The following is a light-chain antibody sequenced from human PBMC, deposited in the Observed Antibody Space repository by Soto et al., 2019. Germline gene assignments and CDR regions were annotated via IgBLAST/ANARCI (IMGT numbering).Light chain of an antibody. J-gene: IGKJ2*01. CDR1: QSISNS. Sequence: AIQLTQAPSCLSASFVDRVTISWLASQSISNSLNWYQKKPGKAPNLLIYGTSGVHSGVPSRFSGSGSGTEFTLTITSLQRDDFASYFCQHYHSYPYTLGQGTKVDIK. CDR3: QHYHSYPYT. CDR2: GTS. V-gene: IGKV1-13*02.